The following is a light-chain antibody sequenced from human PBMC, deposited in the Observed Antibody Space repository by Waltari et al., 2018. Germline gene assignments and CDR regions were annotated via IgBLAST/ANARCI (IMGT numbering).Light chain of an antibody. CDR2: DVT. CDR3: CSYAGDFTML. V-gene: IGLV2-11*01. J-gene: IGLJ2*01. Sequence: QSALTQPRSVSGSPGQSVAISCTGTSSDVGAYNSVSWYQQHPGKAPKLMIFDVTKRPSGVPDRFSSSKSAYTASLTISRLQVDDEADYYCCSYAGDFTMLFGGGTKLTVL. CDR1: SSDVGAYNS.